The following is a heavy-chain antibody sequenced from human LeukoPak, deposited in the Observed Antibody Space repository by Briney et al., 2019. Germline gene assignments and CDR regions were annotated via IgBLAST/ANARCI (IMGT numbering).Heavy chain of an antibody. CDR2: VYHSGST. CDR3: ARVVTPWYGMDV. J-gene: IGHJ6*02. Sequence: SETLSLTCAVSGGSISSGGYSWSWIRQPPGKGLEWIGYVYHSGSTYYNPSLKSRVTISVDRFKNQFSLKLSSVTAADTAVYYCARVVTPWYGMDVWGQGTTVTVSS. V-gene: IGHV4-30-2*01. CDR1: GGSISSGGYS. D-gene: IGHD4-23*01.